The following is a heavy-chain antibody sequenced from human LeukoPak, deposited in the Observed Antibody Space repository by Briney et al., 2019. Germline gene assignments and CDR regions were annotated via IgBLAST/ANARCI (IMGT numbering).Heavy chain of an antibody. CDR2: IYYSGST. CDR1: GGFISSYY. V-gene: IGHV4-59*01. J-gene: IGHJ4*02. Sequence: SETLSLTCTVSGGFISSYYWSWIRQPPGKGLEWIGYIYYSGSTNYNPSLKSRVTISVDTSKNQFSLKLSSVTAADTAVYCCARHYYDSSGYMKFDYWGQGTLVTVSS. CDR3: ARHYYDSSGYMKFDY. D-gene: IGHD3-22*01.